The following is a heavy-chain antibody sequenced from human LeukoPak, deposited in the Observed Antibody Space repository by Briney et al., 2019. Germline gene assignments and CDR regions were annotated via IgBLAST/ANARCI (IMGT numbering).Heavy chain of an antibody. V-gene: IGHV3-30*02. CDR3: AKVGSGYDGFDY. D-gene: IGHD5-12*01. CDR1: GFTFSSYG. J-gene: IGHJ4*02. CDR2: IRYDGSNK. Sequence: PGGSLRLSCAASGFTFSSYGMHWVRQAPGKGLEWVAFIRYDGSNKYYADSVKGRFTISRDNSKNTLYLQMNSLRAEDTAVYYCAKVGSGYDGFDYWGQGVLVTVSS.